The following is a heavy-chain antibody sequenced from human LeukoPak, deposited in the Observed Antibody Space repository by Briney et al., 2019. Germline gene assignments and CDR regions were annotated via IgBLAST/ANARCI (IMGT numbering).Heavy chain of an antibody. CDR2: ISSISSTI. D-gene: IGHD2-15*01. V-gene: IGHV3-48*01. CDR3: ARGYCSGGSCYSYYYYNYMDV. CDR1: GFTFSSYS. Sequence: GGSLRLSCAASGFTFSSYSMNWVRQAPGKGLEWVSYISSISSTIYYADSVKGRFTISRDNAKNSLYLQMNSLRAEDTAVYYCARGYCSGGSCYSYYYYNYMDVWGKGTTVTVSS. J-gene: IGHJ6*03.